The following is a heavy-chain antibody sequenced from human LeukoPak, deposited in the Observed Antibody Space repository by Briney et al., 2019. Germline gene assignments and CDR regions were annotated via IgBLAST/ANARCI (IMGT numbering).Heavy chain of an antibody. CDR2: IYYSGST. D-gene: IGHD3-9*01. CDR3: ARSELRYFDWIIDY. CDR1: GGSISSYY. Sequence: SETLSLTCTVSGGSISSYYWSWIRQPPGKGLEWIGYIYYSGSTNYNPSLKSRVTISVDTSKNQFSLKLSSVTAADTAVYYCARSELRYFDWIIDYWGQGTLVTVSS. J-gene: IGHJ4*02. V-gene: IGHV4-59*08.